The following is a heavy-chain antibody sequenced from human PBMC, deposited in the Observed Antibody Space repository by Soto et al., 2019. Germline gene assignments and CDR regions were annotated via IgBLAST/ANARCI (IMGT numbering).Heavy chain of an antibody. CDR3: ARHSMVRGVINYYFDY. Sequence: SETLSLTWTVSGGSISSYYWSWIRQPPGKGLEWIGYIYYSGSTNYNPSLKSRVTISVDTSKNQFSLKLSSVTAADTAVYYCARHSMVRGVINYYFDYWGQGTLVTVSS. D-gene: IGHD3-10*01. J-gene: IGHJ4*02. CDR2: IYYSGST. V-gene: IGHV4-59*08. CDR1: GGSISSYY.